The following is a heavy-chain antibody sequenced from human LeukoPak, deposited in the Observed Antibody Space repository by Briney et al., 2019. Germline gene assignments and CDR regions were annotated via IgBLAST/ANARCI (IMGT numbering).Heavy chain of an antibody. J-gene: IGHJ4*02. D-gene: IGHD3-10*01. CDR3: ARSSVLLREGFDF. CDR1: GASISRGSYY. CDR2: IFTTWTT. Sequence: PSETLSLTCSVSGASISRGSYYWRWVRQPAGKGLEWIGRIFTTWTTEYNPSLKSRATISIDTSKNQFSLKLTSATAADTAVYYCARSSVLLREGFDFWGQGTLVAVSS. V-gene: IGHV4-61*02.